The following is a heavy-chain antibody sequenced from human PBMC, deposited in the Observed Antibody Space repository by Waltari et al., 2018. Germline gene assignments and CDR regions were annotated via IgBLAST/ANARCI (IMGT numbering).Heavy chain of an antibody. CDR1: GGSFSGYY. CDR3: ARDYSGYDFWFDP. J-gene: IGHJ5*02. V-gene: IGHV4-34*01. D-gene: IGHD5-12*01. Sequence: QVQLQQWGAGLLKPSETLSLTCAVYGGSFSGYYWSWIRQPPGKGLEWIGEINHRGSPTYNPSLKSRVTISVDTSKNQFSLKLSSVTAADTAVYYCARDYSGYDFWFDPWGQGTLVTVSS. CDR2: INHRGSP.